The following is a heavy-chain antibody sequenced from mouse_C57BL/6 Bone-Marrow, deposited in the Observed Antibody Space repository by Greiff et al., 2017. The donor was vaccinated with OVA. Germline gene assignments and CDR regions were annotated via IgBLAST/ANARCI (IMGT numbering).Heavy chain of an antibody. J-gene: IGHJ2*01. V-gene: IGHV1-5*01. Sequence: EVQLQQSGTVLARPGASVKMSCKTSGYTFTSYWMHWVKQRPGQGLEWIGAIYPGNSDTSYNQKFKGKAKLTAVTSASTAYMELSSLTNEDSAVYYCTRSLNYYGSSLYYFDYWGQGTTLTVSS. D-gene: IGHD1-1*01. CDR1: GYTFTSYW. CDR2: IYPGNSDT. CDR3: TRSLNYYGSSLYYFDY.